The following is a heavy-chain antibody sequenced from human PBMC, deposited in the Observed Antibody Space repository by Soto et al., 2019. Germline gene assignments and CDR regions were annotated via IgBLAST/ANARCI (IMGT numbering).Heavy chain of an antibody. CDR2: ISSSSSYT. J-gene: IGHJ4*02. D-gene: IGHD5-12*01. CDR3: ARDGASGARWLQTPLDY. CDR1: GFTFSDYY. Sequence: GGSLRLSCAASGFTFSDYYMSWIRQAPGKGLEWVSYISSSSSYTNYADSVKGRFTISRDNAKNSLYLQMNSLRAEDTAVYYCARDGASGARWLQTPLDYWGQGTLVTVSS. V-gene: IGHV3-11*06.